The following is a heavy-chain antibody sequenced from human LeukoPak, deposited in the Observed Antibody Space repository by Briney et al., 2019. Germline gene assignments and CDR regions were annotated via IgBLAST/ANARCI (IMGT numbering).Heavy chain of an antibody. CDR2: IYYSGST. J-gene: IGHJ6*02. V-gene: IGHV4-39*02. CDR3: ARGRLQLWSFPPPYNHYAKDV. D-gene: IGHD5-18*01. Sequence: PSETLSLTCTVSGGSISSRTYYWGWLRQPPWKGLEWIGSIYYSGSTYYNPSLKSRSTMSVDTSKNHVSLKLSSVTAAGTAVYFCARGRLQLWSFPPPYNHYAKDVWGQGTTVTVSS. CDR1: GGSISSRTYY.